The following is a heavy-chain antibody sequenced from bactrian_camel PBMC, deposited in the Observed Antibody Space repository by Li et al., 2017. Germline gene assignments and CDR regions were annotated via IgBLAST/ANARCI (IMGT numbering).Heavy chain of an antibody. CDR1: AYSASAYC. CDR3: AASSDDYCYTTPSYRYKN. Sequence: QVQLVESGGDSVQPGGSLRLSCAASAYSASAYCLAWFRQIPGKAREGVAAIGTNGVSRLADSVKGRFTISQDNAKNTVYLQMDSLKVEDTAMYYCAASSDDYCYTTPSYRYKNRGQGTQVTVS. V-gene: IGHV3S1*01. J-gene: IGHJ4*01. CDR2: IGTNGVSR. D-gene: IGHD2*01.